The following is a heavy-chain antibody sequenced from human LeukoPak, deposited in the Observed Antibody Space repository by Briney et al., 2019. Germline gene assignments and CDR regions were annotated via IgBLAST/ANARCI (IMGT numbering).Heavy chain of an antibody. CDR1: GFTFSSYW. J-gene: IGHJ4*02. CDR3: ASSFYYGSGGHPFDY. CDR2: INSDGSST. V-gene: IGHV3-74*01. Sequence: GGSLRLSCAASGFTFSSYWMHWVRQTPGKGLVWVSRINSDGSSTRYADSVRGRFTISRDNAKNTLYLQMNSLRAEDTAVYYCASSFYYGSGGHPFDYWGQGTLVTVSS. D-gene: IGHD3-22*01.